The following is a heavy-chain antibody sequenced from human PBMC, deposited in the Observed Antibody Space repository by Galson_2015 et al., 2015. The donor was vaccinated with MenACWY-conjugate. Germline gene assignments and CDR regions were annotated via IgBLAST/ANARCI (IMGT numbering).Heavy chain of an antibody. CDR2: ITSSSSYI. D-gene: IGHD3-3*01. J-gene: IGHJ3*01. Sequence: SLRLSCAASGFTFSSYSMTWVRQAPGKGLEWVSSITSSSSYIFSADSLKGRFTVSRDNAKNSLFLQMTSLRAEDTAMYYCARDRYFWEPLAPTDAFDVWGQGTMVTVSS. CDR3: ARDRYFWEPLAPTDAFDV. V-gene: IGHV3-21*01. CDR1: GFTFSSYS.